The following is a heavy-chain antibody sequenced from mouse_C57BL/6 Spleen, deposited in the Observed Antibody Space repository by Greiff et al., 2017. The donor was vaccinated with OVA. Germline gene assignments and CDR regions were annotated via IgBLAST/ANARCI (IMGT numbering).Heavy chain of an antibody. CDR1: GYTFTSYW. CDR3: ARSSYDYDEAYYAMDY. V-gene: IGHV1-53*01. D-gene: IGHD2-4*01. CDR2: INPSNGGT. J-gene: IGHJ4*01. Sequence: QVQLQQSGTELVKPGASVKLSCKASGYTFTSYWMHWVKQRPGQGLEWIGNINPSNGGTNYNEKFKSKATLTVDKSSSTAYMQLSSLTSEDSAVYYCARSSYDYDEAYYAMDYWGQGTSVTVSS.